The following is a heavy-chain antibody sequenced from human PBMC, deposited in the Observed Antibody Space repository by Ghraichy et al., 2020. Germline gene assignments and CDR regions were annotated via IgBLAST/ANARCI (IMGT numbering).Heavy chain of an antibody. CDR2: IYYSGST. CDR1: GGSISSYY. Sequence: SETLSLTCTVSGGSISSYYWSWIRQPPGKGLEWIGYIYYSGSTNYNPSLKSRVTISVDTSKNQFSLKLSSVTAADTAVYYCARDISSWYYLDPWGQGTLVTVSS. D-gene: IGHD6-13*01. CDR3: ARDISSWYYLDP. V-gene: IGHV4-59*01. J-gene: IGHJ5*02.